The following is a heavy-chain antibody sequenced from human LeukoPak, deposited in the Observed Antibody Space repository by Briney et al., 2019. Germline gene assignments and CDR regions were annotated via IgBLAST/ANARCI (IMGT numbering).Heavy chain of an antibody. CDR3: ARDLVDGVGAPGAY. V-gene: IGHV1-69*05. CDR2: IIPIFGTA. CDR1: GGTFSSYA. Sequence: SVKVSCKASGGTFSSYAISWVRQAPGQGLEWMGGIIPIFGTANYAQKSQGRVTITTDESTTTAYMELDSLRSDDTAVFYCARDLVDGVGAPGAYWGQGALVTVSS. J-gene: IGHJ4*02. D-gene: IGHD1-26*01.